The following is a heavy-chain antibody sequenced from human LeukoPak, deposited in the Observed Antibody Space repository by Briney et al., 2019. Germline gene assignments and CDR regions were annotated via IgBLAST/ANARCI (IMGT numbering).Heavy chain of an antibody. V-gene: IGHV4-31*03. J-gene: IGHJ5*02. Sequence: SETLSLTCTVSGGSISSGGYYWSWIRQHPGKGLEWIGYIYYSGSTYSNPSLKSRVTISVDTSKNQFSLNLSSVTAADTAVYYCARYCSSTNCYKGGFDPWGQGALVTVSS. CDR3: ARYCSSTNCYKGGFDP. CDR2: IYYSGST. D-gene: IGHD2-2*02. CDR1: GGSISSGGYY.